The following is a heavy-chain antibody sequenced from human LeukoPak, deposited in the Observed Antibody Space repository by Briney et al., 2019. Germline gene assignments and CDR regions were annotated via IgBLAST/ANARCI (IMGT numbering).Heavy chain of an antibody. D-gene: IGHD3-10*01. CDR1: GFTLSNSW. CDR2: INNDGGRT. CDR3: ARGGVSGGFDY. Sequence: RAGGSLRLSCAASGFTLSNSWMFWVRQPPGKGLMYVSEINNDGGRTSYADSVKGRFTISRDGAENTLFLQMNSLRAEDTAVYFCARGGVSGGFDYWGQGTLVTVSS. J-gene: IGHJ4*02. V-gene: IGHV3-74*01.